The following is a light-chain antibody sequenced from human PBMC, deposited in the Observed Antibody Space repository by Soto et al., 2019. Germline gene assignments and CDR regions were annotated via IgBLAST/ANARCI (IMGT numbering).Light chain of an antibody. CDR2: DAS. V-gene: IGKV3-11*01. Sequence: EIVLTQSPATLSLSPGDRTTLSCRPRMSVSSYLAWYQQKPGQAPRLLIYDASNRATDIPARFSGSGSGTDFTLTISNLEPEDFAVYYCLQRSGWPWTFGQGTKVEIK. CDR3: LQRSGWPWT. J-gene: IGKJ1*01. CDR1: MSVSSY.